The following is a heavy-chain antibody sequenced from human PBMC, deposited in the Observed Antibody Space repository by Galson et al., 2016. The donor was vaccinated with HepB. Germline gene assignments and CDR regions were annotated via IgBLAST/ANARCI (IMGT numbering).Heavy chain of an antibody. J-gene: IGHJ6*02. D-gene: IGHD3-16*01. V-gene: IGHV3-30*03. Sequence: SLRLSCAASGFTFSNYGMHWVRQAPGKGLEWVALMSHDGNSQYYGDPVRGRFTVSRDISKNTLYLQMNSLSAEDTAVYYCVRDPTWGYGMDVWGRGTTVTVSS. CDR3: VRDPTWGYGMDV. CDR1: GFTFSNYG. CDR2: MSHDGNSQ.